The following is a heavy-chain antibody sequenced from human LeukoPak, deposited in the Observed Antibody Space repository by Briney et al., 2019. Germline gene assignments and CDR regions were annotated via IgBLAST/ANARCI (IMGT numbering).Heavy chain of an antibody. D-gene: IGHD4/OR15-4a*01. J-gene: IGHJ4*02. CDR2: ISSISSTI. CDR1: GFTFNGNG. CDR3: AKPWDYVAQTHFDY. Sequence: PGGSLRLSCAASGFTFNGNGMNWVRQAPGKGLEWVSYISSISSTIHYSDSVKGRFTISRDNAKYSLYLQMNSLTAEDTAVYYCAKPWDYVAQTHFDYWGQGTLVTVSS. V-gene: IGHV3-48*04.